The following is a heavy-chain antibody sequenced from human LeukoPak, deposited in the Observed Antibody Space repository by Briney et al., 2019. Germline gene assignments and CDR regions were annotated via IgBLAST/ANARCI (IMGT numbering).Heavy chain of an antibody. V-gene: IGHV3-23*01. CDR3: AKHPTYYYDSSAYSNGAVSYYYYYMDV. D-gene: IGHD3-22*01. J-gene: IGHJ6*03. Sequence: GGSLRLSCAPSGFTFSSFGMSWVRQAPGKGLEWVSAISSTGGTAYYADSVKGRFTISRDNSKNTLYLQMNSLRAEDTAVYYCAKHPTYYYDSSAYSNGAVSYYYYYMDVWGKGTTVTVSS. CDR2: ISSTGGTA. CDR1: GFTFSSFG.